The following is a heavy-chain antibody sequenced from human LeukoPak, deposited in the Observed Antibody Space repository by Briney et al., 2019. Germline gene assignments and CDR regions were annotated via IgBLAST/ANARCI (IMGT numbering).Heavy chain of an antibody. D-gene: IGHD3-10*01. CDR1: GFTFSGYG. V-gene: IGHV3-30*02. CDR3: AKALWFGESPYYYYGMDV. J-gene: IGHJ6*02. Sequence: PGGSLRLSCATSGFTFSGYGMHWVRQAPGKGLEWVTVIWSDGSNKYYADSVKGRFTISRDNSKNTLYLQMNSLRAEDTAVYYCAKALWFGESPYYYYGMDVWGQGTTVTVSS. CDR2: IWSDGSNK.